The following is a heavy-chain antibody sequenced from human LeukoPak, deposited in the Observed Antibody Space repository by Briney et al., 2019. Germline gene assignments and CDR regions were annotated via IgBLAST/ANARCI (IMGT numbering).Heavy chain of an antibody. V-gene: IGHV1-18*01. CDR3: ASTPGYYDVSAYLDP. CDR1: GYTFISFG. Sequence: ASVKVSCKASGYTFISFGISWVRQAPGQGLEWVGWISTYNGNTNLAQKLQGRIIMATDTSTSTAYMELRSLRSGDTAIYYCASTPGYYDVSAYLDPWGQGALVTVSS. J-gene: IGHJ5*02. CDR2: ISTYNGNT. D-gene: IGHD3-22*01.